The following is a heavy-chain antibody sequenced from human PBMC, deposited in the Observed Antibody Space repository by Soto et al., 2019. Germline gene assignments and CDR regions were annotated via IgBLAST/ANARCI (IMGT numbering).Heavy chain of an antibody. CDR3: ARGVSLTVTTYNYYYGMDV. CDR1: GGSFSGYY. V-gene: IGHV4-34*01. Sequence: QVQLQQWGAGLLKPSETLSLTCAVYGGSFSGYYWSWIRQPPGKGLEWIGEINHSGSTNYNPSLKSRVTISVDTSKNQFSLKLSSVTAADTAVYYCARGVSLTVTTYNYYYGMDVWGQGTTVTVSS. D-gene: IGHD4-17*01. J-gene: IGHJ6*02. CDR2: INHSGST.